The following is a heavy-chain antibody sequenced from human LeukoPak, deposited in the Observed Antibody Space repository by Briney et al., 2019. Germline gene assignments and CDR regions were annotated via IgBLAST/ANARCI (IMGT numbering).Heavy chain of an antibody. CDR2: ISTSSSYK. CDR3: AKDSSGPAF. J-gene: IGHJ4*02. D-gene: IGHD6-19*01. V-gene: IGHV3-21*04. CDR1: GFTFSSYT. Sequence: GGSLRLSCAVSGFTFSSYTMNWVRQAPGKGLEWVSTISTSSSYKYYADSVKGRFTISRDYSKNMLYLQMDSLRADDTAVYFCAKDSSGPAFWGQGTLVTVSS.